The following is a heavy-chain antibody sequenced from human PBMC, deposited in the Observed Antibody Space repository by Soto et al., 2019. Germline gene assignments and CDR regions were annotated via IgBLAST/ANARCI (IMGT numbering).Heavy chain of an antibody. CDR2: INPSGDSR. Sequence: QVQLVQSGAEVKEPGASVKVSCKASGYTFTTYYIHWVRQAPGQGLEWMGVINPSGDSRNYAQKFQGRVTMGRDTSTSTVYMELSSLRSEDTAVYYCATVLSTRVDTAWGYWGQGTLVTVSS. CDR1: GYTFTTYY. V-gene: IGHV1-46*01. D-gene: IGHD5-18*01. CDR3: ATVLSTRVDTAWGY. J-gene: IGHJ4*02.